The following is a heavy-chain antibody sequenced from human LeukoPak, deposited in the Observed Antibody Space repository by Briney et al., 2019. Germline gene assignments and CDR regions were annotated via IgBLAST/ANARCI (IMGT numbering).Heavy chain of an antibody. CDR3: AKPAGGSGWYSSPHWFDP. CDR1: GFTFSSYS. CDR2: ISSSSSYI. D-gene: IGHD6-19*01. V-gene: IGHV3-21*01. J-gene: IGHJ5*02. Sequence: PGGSLRLSCAASGFTFSSYSMNWVRQAPGKGLEWVSSISSSSSYIYYADSVKGRFTISRDNAKNSLYLQMNSLRAEDTAVYYCAKPAGGSGWYSSPHWFDPWGQGTLVTVSS.